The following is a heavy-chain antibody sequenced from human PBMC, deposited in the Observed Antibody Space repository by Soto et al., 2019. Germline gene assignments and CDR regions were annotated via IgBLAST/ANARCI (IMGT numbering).Heavy chain of an antibody. Sequence: EVQLVESGGGLVQPGGSLRLSCAVSGFTFSNYNMNWVRQAPGKGLEWVSSISSSSSYIYYADSVKGRFTISRDNAKNSLYLQMNSLRAEDTAVYYCARDPLELELDYWGQGTLVTVSS. CDR2: ISSSSSYI. D-gene: IGHD1-7*01. CDR1: GFTFSNYN. CDR3: ARDPLELELDY. J-gene: IGHJ4*02. V-gene: IGHV3-21*01.